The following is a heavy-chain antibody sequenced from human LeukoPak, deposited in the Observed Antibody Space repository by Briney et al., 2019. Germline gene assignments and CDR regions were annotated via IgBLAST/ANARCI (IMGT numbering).Heavy chain of an antibody. V-gene: IGHV3-7*03. CDR1: GFTFSQYW. D-gene: IGHD1-26*01. Sequence: GGSLRLSCAASGFTFSQYWMSWVRQAPGKGLEWVANIKHDGSEKQDGSEKNYVDSVKGRFTISRDNAKDSLYLQMNSLRAEDTALYYCAKAGNSGSYHSPILFDYWGQGTLVTVSS. J-gene: IGHJ4*02. CDR2: IKHDGSEKQDGSEK. CDR3: AKAGNSGSYHSPILFDY.